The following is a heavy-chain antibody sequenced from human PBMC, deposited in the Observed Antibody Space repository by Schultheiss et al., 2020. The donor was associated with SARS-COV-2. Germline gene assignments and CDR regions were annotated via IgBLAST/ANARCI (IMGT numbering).Heavy chain of an antibody. V-gene: IGHV4-61*08. CDR2: IYYSGST. J-gene: IGHJ5*02. CDR1: GGSISSGGYY. Sequence: SQTLSLTCTVSGGSISSGGYYWSWIRQHPGKGLEWIGYIYYSGSTNYNPSLKTRVTISVDTSKNQFSLKLSSVTAADTAVYYCARRDYTNYPGVWFDPWGQGSLVTVSS. CDR3: ARRDYTNYPGVWFDP. D-gene: IGHD4-11*01.